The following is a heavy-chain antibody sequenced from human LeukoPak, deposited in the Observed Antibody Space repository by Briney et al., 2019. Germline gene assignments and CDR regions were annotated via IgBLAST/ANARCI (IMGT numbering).Heavy chain of an antibody. D-gene: IGHD3-10*02. Sequence: GGSLRLSCAASGFTVSSNYMSWVRQAPGKGLEWVSVIYSAGTTYYADSVKGRFTISRDNAKNSLYLQMNSLKAEDTAVYYCARGRSLFGTVYYFDYWGQGTLVTVSS. J-gene: IGHJ4*02. V-gene: IGHV3-66*01. CDR2: IYSAGTT. CDR1: GFTVSSNY. CDR3: ARGRSLFGTVYYFDY.